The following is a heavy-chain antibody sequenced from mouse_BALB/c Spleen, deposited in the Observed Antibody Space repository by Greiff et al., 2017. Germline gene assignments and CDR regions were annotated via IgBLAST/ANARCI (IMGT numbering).Heavy chain of an antibody. V-gene: IGHV14-1*02. Sequence: VQLQQSGAELVRPGALVKLSCKASGFNIKDYYMHWVKQRPEQGLGWIGWIDPENGNTIYDPKFQGKASITADTSSNTAYLQLSSLTSEDTAVYYCARNDGDYWGQGTTLTVSS. CDR1: GFNIKDYY. CDR2: IDPENGNT. D-gene: IGHD2-12*01. CDR3: ARNDGDY. J-gene: IGHJ2*01.